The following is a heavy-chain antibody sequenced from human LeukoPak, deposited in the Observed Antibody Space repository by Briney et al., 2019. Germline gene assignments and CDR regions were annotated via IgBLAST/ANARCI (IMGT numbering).Heavy chain of an antibody. J-gene: IGHJ4*02. CDR2: INPNSGGT. D-gene: IGHD6-6*01. CDR1: GYTFTGNY. CDR3: AFFEYSSSSSHY. Sequence: ASVKVSCKASGYTFTGNYMHWVRQAPGQGLEWMGWINPNSGGTKYAQKFQGRVTMTRDTSINTAYMELSSLRSDDTAMYYCAFFEYSSSSSHYWGQGTLVTVSS. V-gene: IGHV1-2*02.